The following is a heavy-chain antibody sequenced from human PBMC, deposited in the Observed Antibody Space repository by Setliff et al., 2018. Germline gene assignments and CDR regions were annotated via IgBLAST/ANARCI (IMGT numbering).Heavy chain of an antibody. D-gene: IGHD3-9*01. CDR1: GDSFSDYY. Sequence: SETLSLTCVVYGDSFSDYYWSWIRQPPGKGLEWIGYSYYLGATKYTPSLKSRVTISIDMSKNQFSLKVTSVTAADTAIYSCARDPHLTGGLDRWGQGTLVTVSS. V-gene: IGHV4-34*11. CDR2: SYYLGAT. J-gene: IGHJ5*02. CDR3: ARDPHLTGGLDR.